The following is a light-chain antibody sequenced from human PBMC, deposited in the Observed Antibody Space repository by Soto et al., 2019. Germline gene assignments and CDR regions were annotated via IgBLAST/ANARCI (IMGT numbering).Light chain of an antibody. Sequence: DIVMTQTPLSSPVTLGHPASISCMASQSLVDRDGNPSLSWLQQRPGQPPRLLIYKVSKRDSGVPDRFVGSGSGTVFTLKITRVQADDVGLYYCMQGKHCLYTFGQGTKVDIK. CDR3: MQGKHCLYT. V-gene: IGKV2-24*01. CDR1: QSLVDRDGNPS. J-gene: IGKJ2*01. CDR2: KVS.